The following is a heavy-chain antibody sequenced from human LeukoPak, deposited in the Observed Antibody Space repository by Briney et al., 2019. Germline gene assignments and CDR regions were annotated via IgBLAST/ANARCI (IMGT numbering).Heavy chain of an antibody. CDR1: GGSISSYY. V-gene: IGHV4-59*01. CDR3: ARAACSSTSCYAMEVDY. D-gene: IGHD2-2*01. J-gene: IGHJ4*02. Sequence: SETLSLTCTVSGGSISSYYWSWIRQPPGKGLEWIGYIYYSGSTNYNPSLKSRVTISVDTSKNQFSLKLSSVTAADTAVYYCARAACSSTSCYAMEVDYWGQGTLVTVSS. CDR2: IYYSGST.